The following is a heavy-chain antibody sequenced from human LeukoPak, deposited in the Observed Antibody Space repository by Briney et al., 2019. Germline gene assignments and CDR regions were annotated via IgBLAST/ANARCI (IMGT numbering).Heavy chain of an antibody. J-gene: IGHJ5*02. CDR3: ASRLQGFDP. CDR2: ISSSSSTI. CDR1: GFTFSSYS. V-gene: IGHV3-48*01. Sequence: GGSLRLSCAASGFTFSSYSMNWVRRAPGKGLEWVSYISSSSSTIYYADSVKGRFTISRDNAKNSLYLQMNSLRAEDTAVYYCASRLQGFDPWGQGTLVTVSS. D-gene: IGHD3-16*01.